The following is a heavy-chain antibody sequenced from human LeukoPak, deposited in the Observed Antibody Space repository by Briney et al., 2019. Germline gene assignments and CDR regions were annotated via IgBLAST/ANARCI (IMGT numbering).Heavy chain of an antibody. CDR2: ISYDGSNK. V-gene: IGHV3-30-3*01. J-gene: IGHJ3*02. Sequence: GGSLRPSCAASGFPFSSYWMTWVRQAPGKGLEWVAVISYDGSNKYYADSVKGRFTISRDNSKNTLYLQMNSLRAEDTAVYYCARVTGIAAAGRTGGAFDIWGQGTMVTVSS. CDR3: ARVTGIAAAGRTGGAFDI. CDR1: GFPFSSYW. D-gene: IGHD6-13*01.